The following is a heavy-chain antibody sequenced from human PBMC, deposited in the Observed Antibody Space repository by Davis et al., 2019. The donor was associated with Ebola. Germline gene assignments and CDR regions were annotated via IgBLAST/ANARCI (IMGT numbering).Heavy chain of an antibody. CDR2: ISYDGSNK. J-gene: IGHJ4*02. Sequence: GESLKISCAASGFTFSSYGMHWVRQAPGEGLEWVAVISYDGSNKYYADSVKGRFTISRDNSKNTLYLQMNSLRAEDTAVYYCARDLRIVPFDYWGQGTLVTVSS. CDR1: GFTFSSYG. D-gene: IGHD1-26*01. CDR3: ARDLRIVPFDY. V-gene: IGHV3-30*03.